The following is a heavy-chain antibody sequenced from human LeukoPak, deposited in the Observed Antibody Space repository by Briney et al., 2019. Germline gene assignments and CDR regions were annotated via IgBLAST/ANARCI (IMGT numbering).Heavy chain of an antibody. CDR1: GFTFSSYA. V-gene: IGHV3-23*01. CDR3: AKRPVAGSAIDFDY. J-gene: IGHJ4*02. D-gene: IGHD6-19*01. CDR2: ISDSVGRT. Sequence: GGSLRLSCAASGFTFSSYAMSWVRQAPGKGLEWVSGISDSVGRTYYADSVKGRFTISRDNSKNTLYLQMNSLRAEDTDIYYCAKRPVAGSAIDFDYWGQGTLVTVSS.